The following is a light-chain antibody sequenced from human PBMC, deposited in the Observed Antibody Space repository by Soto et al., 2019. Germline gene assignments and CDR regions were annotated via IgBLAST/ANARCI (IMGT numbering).Light chain of an antibody. CDR2: GAS. CDR1: QSVSSSY. Sequence: EMVLSQSPGTLSLSPGERATLSCRASQSVSSSYLAWYQQKPGQAPRHLIYGASSRSTGIPDWFCGSGAWTDFTLTISRREPEDFAVYYCHQHCSSSMTFGQGTKVDIK. J-gene: IGKJ1*01. V-gene: IGKV3-20*01. CDR3: HQHCSSSMT.